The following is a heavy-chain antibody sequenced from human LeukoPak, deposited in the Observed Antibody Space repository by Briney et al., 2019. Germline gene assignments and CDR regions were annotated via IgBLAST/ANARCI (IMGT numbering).Heavy chain of an antibody. Sequence: TGGSLRLSCTASGFTFSSYWMSWVRQAPGKGLEWVANIKKDGSDKYSVDSVKGRFTISRDNAKTSLYLQMDSLRAEDTAVYYCARHLSGVTGYTYGRGIDYWGQGTLVTVSS. J-gene: IGHJ4*02. V-gene: IGHV3-7*01. D-gene: IGHD5-18*01. CDR2: IKKDGSDK. CDR1: GFTFSSYW. CDR3: ARHLSGVTGYTYGRGIDY.